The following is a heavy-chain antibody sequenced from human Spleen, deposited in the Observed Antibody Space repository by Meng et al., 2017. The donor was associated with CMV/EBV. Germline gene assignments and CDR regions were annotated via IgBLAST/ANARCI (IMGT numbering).Heavy chain of an antibody. V-gene: IGHV3-30*04. CDR2: ISYDGSNR. CDR3: AGADRQQFWSGMDN. D-gene: IGHD3-3*02. Sequence: GESLKISCAASGFTFSGYAMHWARQAPGKGLEWVAVISYDGSNRYYADSVKGRFTISRDNSKNTLYLQLNRVRVEDTAVYYCAGADRQQFWSGMDNWGQGILVTVSS. CDR1: GFTFSGYA. J-gene: IGHJ4*02.